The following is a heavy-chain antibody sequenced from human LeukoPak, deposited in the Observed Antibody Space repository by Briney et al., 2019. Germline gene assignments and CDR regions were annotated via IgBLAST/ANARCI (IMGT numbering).Heavy chain of an antibody. Sequence: PGGSLRLSCAASGFTFSRYWMSWVRQAPGKGLEWVASLKGDGSEKYYEDFVKGRFTISRDNAKNSLYLQMNSLRAEDTAVYYCAKDTATLFYYYGMDVWGQGTTVTVSS. CDR1: GFTFSRYW. CDR3: AKDTATLFYYYGMDV. CDR2: LKGDGSEK. V-gene: IGHV3-7*01. J-gene: IGHJ6*02.